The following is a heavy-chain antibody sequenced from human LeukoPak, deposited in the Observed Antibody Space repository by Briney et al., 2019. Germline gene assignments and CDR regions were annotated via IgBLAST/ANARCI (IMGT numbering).Heavy chain of an antibody. V-gene: IGHV1-18*01. J-gene: IGHJ6*02. Sequence: EXLAWISAYNGNTNYAQKLQGRVTITTDTSTSTAYMELRSLRSDDTAVYYCARIFAVNYGMDVWGQGTTVTVSS. CDR2: ISAYNGNT. CDR3: ARIFAVNYGMDV.